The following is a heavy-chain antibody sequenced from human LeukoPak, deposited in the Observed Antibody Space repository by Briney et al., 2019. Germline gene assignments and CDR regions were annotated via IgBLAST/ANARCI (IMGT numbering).Heavy chain of an antibody. J-gene: IGHJ5*02. Sequence: PSETLSLTCTVSGGSISSYYWSWIRQPPGKGLEWIGYIYYSGSTNYNPSLKSRVTISVDTSKNQFSLKLSSMTAADTAVYYCAREKSGSYSVNWFDPWGQGTLVTVSS. D-gene: IGHD1-26*01. CDR2: IYYSGST. V-gene: IGHV4-59*01. CDR3: AREKSGSYSVNWFDP. CDR1: GGSISSYY.